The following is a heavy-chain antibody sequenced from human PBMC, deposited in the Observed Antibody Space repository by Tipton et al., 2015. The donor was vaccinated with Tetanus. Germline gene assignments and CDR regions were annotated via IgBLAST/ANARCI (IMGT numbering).Heavy chain of an antibody. CDR2: IYYSGST. CDR3: ARGGSYHTPAGY. V-gene: IGHV4-31*03. CDR1: GGSISSGGYY. Sequence: TLSLTCTVSGGSISSGGYYWSWIRQYPGKGLEWIGYIYYSGSTYYNPSLKSRVTISVDTTKNQLSLKLSSVTAAETAVYYCARGGSYHTPAGYWGQGTLVTVSS. J-gene: IGHJ4*02. D-gene: IGHD1-26*01.